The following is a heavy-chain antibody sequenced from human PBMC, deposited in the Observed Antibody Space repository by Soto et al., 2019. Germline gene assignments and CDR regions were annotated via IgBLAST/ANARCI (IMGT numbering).Heavy chain of an antibody. CDR1: GFTFSSYG. CDR2: ISYDGSNK. J-gene: IGHJ5*02. CDR3: AILSNWFDP. Sequence: GGSLRLSCAASGFTFSSYGMHWVRQAPGKGLEWVAVISYDGSNKYYADSMKGRFTISRDNSKNTLYLQMNSLRAEDTAVYYCAILSNWFDPWGQGTLVTVSS. V-gene: IGHV3-30*03.